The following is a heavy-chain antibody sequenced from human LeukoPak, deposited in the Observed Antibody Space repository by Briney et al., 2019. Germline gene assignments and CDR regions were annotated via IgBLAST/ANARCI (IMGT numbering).Heavy chain of an antibody. Sequence: PSETLSLTCAVSGGSISSSAYCWGWIRQPPGKGLEWIGSVDYSGSTYHNPPLKSRVTISVDTSKTHFSLKLNSMTAADSAVYYCARQLRVRGVITRFDYWGLGTLVTVSS. CDR3: ARQLRVRGVITRFDY. CDR1: GGSISSSAYC. J-gene: IGHJ4*02. D-gene: IGHD3-10*01. CDR2: VDYSGST. V-gene: IGHV4-39*01.